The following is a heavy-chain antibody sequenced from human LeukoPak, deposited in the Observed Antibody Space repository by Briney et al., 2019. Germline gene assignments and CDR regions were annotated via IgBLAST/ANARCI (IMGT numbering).Heavy chain of an antibody. D-gene: IGHD2-2*01. J-gene: IGHJ4*02. Sequence: GGSLRLSCAASGFTFSSYSMNWVRQAPGKGLEWVSSISSSSSYIYYADSVKGRFTISRDNAKNSLYLQMNSLRAEDTAVYYCAREAPTSCHDYWGQGTLVTVSS. CDR1: GFTFSSYS. V-gene: IGHV3-21*01. CDR3: AREAPTSCHDY. CDR2: ISSSSSYI.